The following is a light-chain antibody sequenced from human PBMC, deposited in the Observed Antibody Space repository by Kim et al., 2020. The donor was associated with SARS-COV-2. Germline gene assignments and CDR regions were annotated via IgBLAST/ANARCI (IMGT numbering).Light chain of an antibody. J-gene: IGKJ4*01. Sequence: AYVGDRVTITCRASQGIRSFLAWYQQKPGKAPNLLIYAASSLQSGVPSRFSGSGSGTEFTLTISSVQPEDFATYYCQQFDSYPRTFGGGTKVDIK. V-gene: IGKV1-9*01. CDR3: QQFDSYPRT. CDR1: QGIRSF. CDR2: AAS.